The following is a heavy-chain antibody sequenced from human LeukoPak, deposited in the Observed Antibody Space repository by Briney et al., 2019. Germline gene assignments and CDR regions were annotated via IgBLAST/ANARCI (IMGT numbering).Heavy chain of an antibody. J-gene: IGHJ5*02. CDR3: ARACSGGSCYSGWFDP. D-gene: IGHD2-15*01. CDR2: IYYSGST. Sequence: SETLSLACTVSGVSISSLYWSWVRQPPGKGLEWIGYIYYSGSTYYNPSLKSRVTISVDTSKNQFSLKLSSVTAADTAVYYCARACSGGSCYSGWFDPWGQGTLVTVSS. CDR1: GVSISSLY. V-gene: IGHV4-59*08.